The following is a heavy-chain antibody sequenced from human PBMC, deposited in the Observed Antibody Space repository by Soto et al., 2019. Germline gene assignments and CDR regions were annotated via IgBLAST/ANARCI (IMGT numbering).Heavy chain of an antibody. V-gene: IGHV4-39*01. J-gene: IGHJ4*02. Sequence: QLQLQESGPGLVKPSETLSLTCTVSGGSINSNNYYWGWIRQPPGKGLEWIGTIYYSGSTYYNPSLKSRVTISVDTSKHQFSLKLSSVTAADTAVYYCARRDSSPPYRYWGQGTLVTVSS. CDR1: GGSINSNNYY. D-gene: IGHD2-15*01. CDR3: ARRDSSPPYRY. CDR2: IYYSGST.